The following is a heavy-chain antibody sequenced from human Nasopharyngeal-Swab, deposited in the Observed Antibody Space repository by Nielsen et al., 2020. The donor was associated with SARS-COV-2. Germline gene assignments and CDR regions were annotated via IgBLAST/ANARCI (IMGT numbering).Heavy chain of an antibody. D-gene: IGHD2-15*01. CDR3: TRGGDCSGGSCQTWIQLWADY. J-gene: IGHJ4*02. CDR2: IRSKAYGGTT. Sequence: WIRQPPGKGLEWVGFIRSKAYGGTTEYAASVKGRSTISRDDSKSIAYLQMNSLKTEDTAVYYCTRGGDCSGGSCQTWIQLWADYRGQGTLVTVSS. V-gene: IGHV3-49*02.